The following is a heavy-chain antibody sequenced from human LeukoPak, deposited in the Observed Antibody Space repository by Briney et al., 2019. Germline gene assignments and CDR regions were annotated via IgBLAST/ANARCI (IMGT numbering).Heavy chain of an antibody. CDR3: AKEGDYCSSSGCHKRGIDY. V-gene: IGHV3-33*03. CDR1: GFTFSHYS. D-gene: IGHD2-2*01. J-gene: IGHJ4*02. Sequence: GGSLTLTCAASGFTFSHYSMHWVRQAPGKGLEWVAVIWYDGSHDIYTDSVKGRFTVSRHNFKTALDLQMISLRVEDTAVYYCAKEGDYCSSSGCHKRGIDYWGEGTRVTVS. CDR2: IWYDGSHD.